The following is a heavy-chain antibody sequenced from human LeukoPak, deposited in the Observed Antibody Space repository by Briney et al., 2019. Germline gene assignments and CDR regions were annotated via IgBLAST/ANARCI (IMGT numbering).Heavy chain of an antibody. CDR3: ATFRRVATIRGTDY. D-gene: IGHD5-12*01. CDR2: INHSGST. Sequence: SETLSLTCAVYGGSFSGYYWSWIRQPPGKGLEWIGEINHSGSTNYNPSLKSRVTISVDTSKNQFSLKLSSVTAADTAVYCCATFRRVATIRGTDYWGQGTLVTVSS. V-gene: IGHV4-34*01. CDR1: GGSFSGYY. J-gene: IGHJ4*02.